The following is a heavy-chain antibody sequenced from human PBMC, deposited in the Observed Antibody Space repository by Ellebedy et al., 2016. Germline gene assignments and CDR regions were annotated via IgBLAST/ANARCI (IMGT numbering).Heavy chain of an antibody. CDR1: GYTFTSYY. CDR3: ARRSPYSYGSGSYSHFDY. D-gene: IGHD3-10*01. CDR2: INPSGGST. J-gene: IGHJ4*02. V-gene: IGHV1-46*01. Sequence: ASVKVSCXASGYTFTSYYMHWVRQAPGQGLEWMGIINPSGGSTSYAQKFQGRVTMTRDTSTSTVYMELSSLRSEDTAVYYCARRSPYSYGSGSYSHFDYWGQGTQVTVSS.